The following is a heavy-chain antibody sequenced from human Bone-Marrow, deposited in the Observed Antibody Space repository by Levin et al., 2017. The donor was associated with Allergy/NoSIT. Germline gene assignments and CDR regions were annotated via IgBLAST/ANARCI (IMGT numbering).Heavy chain of an antibody. CDR1: GFSFTTYG. D-gene: IGHD3-3*01. CDR3: AKGLEDYDFWSGNDAFDI. Sequence: GGSLRLSCAASGFSFTTYGMHWVRQAPGKGLEWVAVIAYDGYNKYYADAVTGRFTISRDTSKTTLYRQMNSLRADDTAVYYCAKGLEDYDFWSGNDAFDIWGQGTMVTVSS. CDR2: IAYDGYNK. J-gene: IGHJ3*02. V-gene: IGHV3-30*18.